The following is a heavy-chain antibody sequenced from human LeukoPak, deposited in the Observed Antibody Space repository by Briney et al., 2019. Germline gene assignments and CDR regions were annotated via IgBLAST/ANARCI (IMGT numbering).Heavy chain of an antibody. J-gene: IGHJ4*02. CDR3: ARLQGSGTYSHIDY. CDR1: GDSISYFY. D-gene: IGHD3-10*01. V-gene: IGHV4-4*07. CDR2: VASSGNT. Sequence: SETLSLTCSVSGDSISYFYWSWIRQAAGKGLEWIGRVASSGNTDYNASLKSRVTMSVDTSKNQFSLKLSSVTAADTAVYYCARLQGSGTYSHIDYWGQGTLVTVSS.